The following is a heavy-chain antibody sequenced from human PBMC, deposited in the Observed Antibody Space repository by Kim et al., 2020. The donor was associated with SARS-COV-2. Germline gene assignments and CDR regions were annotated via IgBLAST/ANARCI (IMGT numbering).Heavy chain of an antibody. J-gene: IGHJ5*02. CDR1: GGSISSYY. Sequence: SETLSLTCTVSGGSISSYYWSWIRQPPGKGLEWIGYIYYSGSTNYNPSLKSRVTISVDTSKNQFSLKLSPVTAADTAVYYCARHPGYSGFRVKGEYGFDPWGQGTLVTVSS. CDR2: IYYSGST. D-gene: IGHD5-12*01. CDR3: ARHPGYSGFRVKGEYGFDP. V-gene: IGHV4-59*08.